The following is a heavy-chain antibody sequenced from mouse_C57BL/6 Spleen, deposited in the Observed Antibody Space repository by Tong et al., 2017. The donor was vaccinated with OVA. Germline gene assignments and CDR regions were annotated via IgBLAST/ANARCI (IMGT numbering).Heavy chain of an antibody. V-gene: IGHV1-39*01. CDR3: TVAQATVDYAMDY. CDR1: GYSFTDYN. Sequence: EVQLQESGPELAKPGASVKISCKASGYSFTDYNMNWVKQSNGKSLEWIGVINPNYGTTSYNQKFKGKAILTADKSSSTAYMELRSLTSEDSAVYYCTVAQATVDYAMDYWGQGTSVTVSS. J-gene: IGHJ4*01. D-gene: IGHD3-2*02. CDR2: INPNYGTT.